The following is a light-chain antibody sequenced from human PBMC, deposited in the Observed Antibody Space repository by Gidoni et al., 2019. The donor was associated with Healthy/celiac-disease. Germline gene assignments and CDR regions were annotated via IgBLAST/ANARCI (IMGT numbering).Light chain of an antibody. CDR3: AAWDDSLNGQVV. J-gene: IGLJ2*01. CDR1: SSNIGSNT. CDR2: SNN. Sequence: QSVLTQPPSASRTPGQRVTISCSGSSSNIGSNTVNWSQQLPGTAPKLLIYSNNQRPSGVPDRFSGSKSGTSASLAISGLQSEDEADYYCAAWDDSLNGQVVFGGGTKLTVL. V-gene: IGLV1-44*01.